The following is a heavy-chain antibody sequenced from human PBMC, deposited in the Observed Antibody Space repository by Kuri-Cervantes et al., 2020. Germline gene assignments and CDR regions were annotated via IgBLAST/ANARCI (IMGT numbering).Heavy chain of an antibody. CDR3: ARDLPAPHIVVVPAADQKYYYYYGMDV. J-gene: IGHJ6*02. D-gene: IGHD2-2*01. CDR1: GFTFSSYG. CDR2: ISYDGSNK. Sequence: GESLKISCAASGFTFSSYGMHWVRQAPGKGLEWVAVISYDGSNKYYADSVKGRFTISRDNAKNSLYLQMNSLRDEDTAVYYCARDLPAPHIVVVPAADQKYYYYYGMDVWGQGTTVTVSS. V-gene: IGHV3-30*03.